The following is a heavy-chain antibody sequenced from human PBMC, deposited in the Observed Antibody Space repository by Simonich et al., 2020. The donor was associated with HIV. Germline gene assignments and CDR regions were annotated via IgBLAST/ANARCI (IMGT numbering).Heavy chain of an antibody. CDR2: INHSGTT. Sequence: QVQLQESGPGLVKPSETLSLTCTVYGGSFSDYYWSWIRQSPGKGLEWIGEINHSGTTNYNPSLKSRVTISVDTSKNQFSLKLSSVTVADTAVYYCARGAEGATTQSYWGQGTLVTVSS. CDR1: GGSFSDYY. D-gene: IGHD1-26*01. J-gene: IGHJ4*02. CDR3: ARGAEGATTQSY. V-gene: IGHV4-34*01.